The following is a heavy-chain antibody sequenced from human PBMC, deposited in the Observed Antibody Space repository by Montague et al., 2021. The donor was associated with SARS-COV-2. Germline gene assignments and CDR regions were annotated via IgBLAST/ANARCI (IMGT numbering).Heavy chain of an antibody. Sequence: SETLSLTCGVSGGSISSSNWWSWVRQPPGKGLEWIGEISHSGSTKYSPSLKSRVTISVDKSKNQFPLKLTSVTAADTAIYYCARALSSSGWYGGYFDYWGQGSLVTVSS. J-gene: IGHJ4*02. CDR2: ISHSGST. CDR1: GGSISSSNW. D-gene: IGHD6-19*01. CDR3: ARALSSSGWYGGYFDY. V-gene: IGHV4-4*02.